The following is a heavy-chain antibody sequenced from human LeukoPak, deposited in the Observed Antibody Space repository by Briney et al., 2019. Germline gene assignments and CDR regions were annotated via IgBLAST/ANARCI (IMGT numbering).Heavy chain of an antibody. CDR1: GFTFSSYA. CDR2: IKQDGNEK. CDR3: ARDMKLQLPASSGSFNGMDV. D-gene: IGHD1-7*01. Sequence: GGSLRLSCAASGFTFSSYAMSWVRQAPGKGLEWVANIKQDGNEKYYVDSVKGRFTISRDNAKNSMYLQMNSLRAEDTAVYYCARDMKLQLPASSGSFNGMDVWGQGTTVTVSS. J-gene: IGHJ6*02. V-gene: IGHV3-7*01.